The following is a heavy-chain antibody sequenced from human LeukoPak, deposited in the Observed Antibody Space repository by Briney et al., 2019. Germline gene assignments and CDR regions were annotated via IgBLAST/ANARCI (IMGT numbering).Heavy chain of an antibody. V-gene: IGHV3-7*01. D-gene: IGHD3-3*01. CDR3: ARDLTTITIFGVVYFDY. CDR1: GFTFSSYW. CDR2: IKQDESEK. Sequence: GGSLRLSCAASGFTFSSYWMSWVRQAPGKGLEWVANIKQDESEKYYVDSVKGRFTISRDNAKNSLYLQLNSLRAEDTAVYYCARDLTTITIFGVVYFDYWGQGTLVTVSS. J-gene: IGHJ4*02.